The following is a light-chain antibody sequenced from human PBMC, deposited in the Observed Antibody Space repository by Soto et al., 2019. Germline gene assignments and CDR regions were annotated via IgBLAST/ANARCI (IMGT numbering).Light chain of an antibody. CDR1: SNNY. CDR3: CSSSGTYTEVV. V-gene: IGLV2-11*01. Sequence: QSALTQPRSVSGSPGQSVTISCTGISNNYVSWYQQHPGKVPKVIVYDVTLRPSGVSDRFSGSRSGNTASLAISGLRAEDEDDYYCCSSSGTYTEVVFGGGTKVTVL. J-gene: IGLJ2*01. CDR2: DVT.